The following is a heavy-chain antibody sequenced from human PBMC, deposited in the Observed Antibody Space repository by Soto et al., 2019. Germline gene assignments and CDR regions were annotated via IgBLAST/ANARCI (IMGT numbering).Heavy chain of an antibody. CDR3: ARTAVAGIPMDLHYYGMDV. J-gene: IGHJ6*02. Sequence: QPGGSLRLSCAASGFTFSSYGMHWVRQAPGKGLEWVAVIWYDGSNKYYADSVKGRFTISRDNSKNTLYLQMNSLRAEDTAVYYCARTAVAGIPMDLHYYGMDVWGQGTTVTVSS. CDR1: GFTFSSYG. V-gene: IGHV3-33*01. D-gene: IGHD6-19*01. CDR2: IWYDGSNK.